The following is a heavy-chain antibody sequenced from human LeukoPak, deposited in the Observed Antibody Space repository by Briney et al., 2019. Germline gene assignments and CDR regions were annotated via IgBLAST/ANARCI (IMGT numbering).Heavy chain of an antibody. CDR1: GFTFSSYA. D-gene: IGHD3-22*01. J-gene: IGHJ4*02. V-gene: IGHV3-23*01. Sequence: GGSLRLSCAASGFTFSSYAMSWVRQAPGKGLEWVSAISGSGGSTYYADSVKGRFTISRDNSKNTLYLQMNSLRAGDTAVYYCAKATGGYYDSSGYYSFDYWGQGTLVTVSS. CDR3: AKATGGYYDSSGYYSFDY. CDR2: ISGSGGST.